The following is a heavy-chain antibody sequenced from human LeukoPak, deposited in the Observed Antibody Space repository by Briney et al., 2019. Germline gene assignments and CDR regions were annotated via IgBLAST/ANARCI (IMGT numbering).Heavy chain of an antibody. CDR1: GGSISSSSYY. CDR2: IYYSGST. V-gene: IGHV4-39*01. D-gene: IGHD6-19*01. CDR3: AGRQPRYSSGEDAFDI. Sequence: SETLSLTCTVSGGSISSSSYYWGWIRQPPGKGLEWLGSIYYSGSTYYNPSLKSRVTISVDTSKNQFSLKLSSVTAADTAVYYCAGRQPRYSSGEDAFDIWGQGTMVTVSS. J-gene: IGHJ3*02.